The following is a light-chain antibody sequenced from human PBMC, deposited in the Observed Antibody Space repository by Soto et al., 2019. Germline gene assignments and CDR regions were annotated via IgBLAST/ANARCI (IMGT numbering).Light chain of an antibody. V-gene: IGKV1-27*01. J-gene: IGKJ4*01. CDR1: QSISSW. Sequence: DIQMTQSPSTLSASVGDRVTITCRASQSISSWLAWYQQKPGKVPKLLIYTSSTLQSGVPSRFSGSGSGTDFTLTISSLQPEDVATYYCQKHDNAPLTFGGGTKVDIK. CDR2: TSS. CDR3: QKHDNAPLT.